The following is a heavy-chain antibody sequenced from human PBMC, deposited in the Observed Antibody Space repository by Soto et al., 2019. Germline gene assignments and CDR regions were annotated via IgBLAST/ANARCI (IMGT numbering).Heavy chain of an antibody. D-gene: IGHD3-16*02. J-gene: IGHJ6*04. V-gene: IGHV4-31*03. CDR2: IYYSGST. CDR1: GGSISSGGYY. CDR3: ARVLVPHPMDV. Sequence: SETLSLTCTVSGGSISSGGYYWSWIRQHPGKGLEWIGYIYYSGSTYYNPSLKSRVTISVDTSKNQFSLKLSSVTAADTAVYYCARVLVPHPMDVWGKGTPFTFPS.